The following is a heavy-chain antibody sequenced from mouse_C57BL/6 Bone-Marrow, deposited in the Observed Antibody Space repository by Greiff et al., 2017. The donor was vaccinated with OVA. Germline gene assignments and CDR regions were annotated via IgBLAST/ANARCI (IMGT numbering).Heavy chain of an antibody. Sequence: EVQLQQSGPELVKPGASVKIPCKASGYTFTDYNMDWVKQSHGKSLEWIGDINPNNGGTIYNQKFKGKATLTVEKSSSTAYMELRSLTSEDTAVYYCARWGGVMVRTYFDVWGTGTTVTVSS. J-gene: IGHJ1*03. D-gene: IGHD2-2*01. CDR3: ARWGGVMVRTYFDV. CDR1: GYTFTDYN. V-gene: IGHV1-18*01. CDR2: INPNNGGT.